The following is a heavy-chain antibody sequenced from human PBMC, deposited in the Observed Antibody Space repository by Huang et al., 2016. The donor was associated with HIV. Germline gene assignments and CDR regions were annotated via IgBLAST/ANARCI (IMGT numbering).Heavy chain of an antibody. V-gene: IGHV4-39*01. D-gene: IGHD6-19*01. CDR1: GGSISSSSYY. J-gene: IGHJ6*02. CDR2: IYYSGNT. Sequence: LQLQESGPGLVKSSETLSLICTVSGGSISSSSYYWGWIRQPPGKGPDWSGSIYYSGNTDYNPPLKSRVTISIDTSKNQFSLKVNSVTAADTAVYYWARHGRVAGHYYNNMDVWGRGTTVTVSS. CDR3: ARHGRVAGHYYNNMDV.